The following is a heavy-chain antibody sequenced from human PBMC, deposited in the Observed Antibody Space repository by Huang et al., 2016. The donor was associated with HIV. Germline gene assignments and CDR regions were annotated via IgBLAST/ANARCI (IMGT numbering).Heavy chain of an antibody. V-gene: IGHV3-30*14. Sequence: QVQLVESGGGVVQPGRSLRLSCAVSGFTFRDHPMHWVRQAPGKGLEWGAVISFDGRNKFYADFVRGRFTISRDNSKNILYLQLNSLTPADTSIYYCARDTTTVAGLDFWGQGALVTVSS. CDR2: ISFDGRNK. CDR3: ARDTTTVAGLDF. J-gene: IGHJ4*02. CDR1: GFTFRDHP. D-gene: IGHD6-19*01.